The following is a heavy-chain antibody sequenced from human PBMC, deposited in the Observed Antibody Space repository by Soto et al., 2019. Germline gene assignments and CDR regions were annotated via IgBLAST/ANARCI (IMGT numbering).Heavy chain of an antibody. CDR1: GGSFSGYY. D-gene: IGHD3-10*01. V-gene: IGHV4-34*01. Sequence: SETLSLTCAVYGGSFSGYYWSLIRQPPGKGLEWIGEINHSGSTNYNPSLKSRVTISVDTSKNQFSLKLSSVTAADTAVYYCARDPGRRRTMVRGVIGYYYGMDVWGQGTTVTVSS. CDR3: ARDPGRRRTMVRGVIGYYYGMDV. CDR2: INHSGST. J-gene: IGHJ6*02.